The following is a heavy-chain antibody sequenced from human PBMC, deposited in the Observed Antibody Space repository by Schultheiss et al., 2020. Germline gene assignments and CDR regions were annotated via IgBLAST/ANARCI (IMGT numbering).Heavy chain of an antibody. CDR2: TRNKANSYTT. CDR1: GFTFGDYY. Sequence: GGSLRLSCEASGFTFGDYYMDWVRQAPGKGLEWVGRTRNKANSYTTEYAASVKGRFIISRHDSKKSLFLEMNSLITEDTAVYYCARTHLPHGMDVWGQGTTVTVSS. CDR3: ARTHLPHGMDV. J-gene: IGHJ6*02. D-gene: IGHD1-14*01. V-gene: IGHV3-72*01.